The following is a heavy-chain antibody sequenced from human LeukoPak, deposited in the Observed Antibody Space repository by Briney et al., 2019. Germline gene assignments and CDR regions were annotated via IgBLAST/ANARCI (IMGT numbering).Heavy chain of an antibody. CDR2: ISYDGSNK. Sequence: GGSLRLSCAASGFTFSSYAMHWVRQAPGKGLEWVAVISYDGSNKYYADSVKGRFTISRDNSKNTLYLQMNSLRAEDTAVYYCAKEEIAARQFDYWGQGTLVTVSS. D-gene: IGHD6-6*01. CDR1: GFTFSSYA. V-gene: IGHV3-30*04. J-gene: IGHJ4*02. CDR3: AKEEIAARQFDY.